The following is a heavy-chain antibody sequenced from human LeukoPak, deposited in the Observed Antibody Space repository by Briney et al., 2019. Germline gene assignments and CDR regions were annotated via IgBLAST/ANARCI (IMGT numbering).Heavy chain of an antibody. J-gene: IGHJ4*02. CDR1: GFTFNRHG. D-gene: IGHD1-1*01. CDR3: ARDGPTTKFDY. Sequence: PGGSLRLSCAASGFTFNRHGMHWVRQAPGKGLECVAFIRYDGYSKYYADSVQGRFTISRDSSKNSLSLQMNSLSADDTAVYYCARDGPTTKFDYWGQGTLVTVSS. CDR2: IRYDGYSK. V-gene: IGHV3-30*02.